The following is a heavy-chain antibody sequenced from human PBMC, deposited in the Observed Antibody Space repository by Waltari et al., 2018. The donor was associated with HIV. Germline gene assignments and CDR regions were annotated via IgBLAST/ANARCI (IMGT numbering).Heavy chain of an antibody. V-gene: IGHV3-74*01. CDR3: ARREATVVRGVYYYGMDV. CDR2: IHSDGSST. J-gene: IGHJ6*02. CDR1: GFTFRSSW. D-gene: IGHD3-10*01. Sequence: EVQLVESGGGLVQPGGSLSISCAASGFTFRSSWMHWVRQAPGKGLVWVSRIHSDGSSTSYADFVKGRFTISRDNAKNTLYLEMNSLRAEDTAVYYCARREATVVRGVYYYGMDVWGQGTTVTVSS.